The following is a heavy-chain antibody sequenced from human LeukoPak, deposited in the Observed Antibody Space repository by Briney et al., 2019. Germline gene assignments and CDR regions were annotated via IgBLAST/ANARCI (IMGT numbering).Heavy chain of an antibody. CDR2: IYYSGST. CDR3: ASDWDPVGVY. V-gene: IGHV4-39*01. D-gene: IGHD2-21*01. J-gene: IGHJ4*02. CDR1: GGSISSSSYY. Sequence: SETLSLTCTVSGGSISSSSYYWGWIRQPPGKGLEWIGSIYYSGSTYYNPSLKSRVTISVDTSKNQFSLKLSSVTAADTAVYYCASDWDPVGVYWGQGTLVTVSS.